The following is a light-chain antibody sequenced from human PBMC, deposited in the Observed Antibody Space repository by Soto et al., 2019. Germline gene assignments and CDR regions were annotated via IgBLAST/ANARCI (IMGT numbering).Light chain of an antibody. CDR3: CSYAGSGTFV. Sequence: QSALTQPASVSGSPGQSITISCTGTSSDVGSYDLVSWYQQPPGKAPKLMIYEDTKRPSGISTRFSGSKSGNAASLTISGLQDEDEADYYCCSYAGSGTFVFGTGTKLTVL. V-gene: IGLV2-23*01. CDR1: SSDVGSYDL. J-gene: IGLJ1*01. CDR2: EDT.